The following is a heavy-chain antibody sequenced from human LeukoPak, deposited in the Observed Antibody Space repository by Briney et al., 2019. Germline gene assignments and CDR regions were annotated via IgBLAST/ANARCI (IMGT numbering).Heavy chain of an antibody. CDR3: ARHRSGSSWFAP. D-gene: IGHD6-19*01. CDR1: GGSISSSTYY. V-gene: IGHV4-61*05. J-gene: IGHJ5*02. CDR2: IFDSGST. Sequence: SETLSLTCTVSGGSISSSTYYWSWIRQPPGKGLEWIGYIFDSGSTNYNPSLKSRVTISVDTSKSQFSLSLSSVTAADTAVYYCARHRSGSSWFAPWGQGTLVTVSS.